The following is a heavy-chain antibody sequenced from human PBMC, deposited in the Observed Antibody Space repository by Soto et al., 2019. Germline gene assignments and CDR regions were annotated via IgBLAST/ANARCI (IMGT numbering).Heavy chain of an antibody. CDR2: INHSGST. J-gene: IGHJ4*02. V-gene: IGHV4-34*01. CDR3: ARLYSSGWRVYFDS. Sequence: SETLSLTCAVYGGSFSGYYWSWIRQPPGKGLEWIGEINHSGSTNYNPSLKSRVTISVDTSKNQFSLKLSSVTAADTAVYYCARLYSSGWRVYFDSWAQGTLVTVSS. D-gene: IGHD6-19*01. CDR1: GGSFSGYY.